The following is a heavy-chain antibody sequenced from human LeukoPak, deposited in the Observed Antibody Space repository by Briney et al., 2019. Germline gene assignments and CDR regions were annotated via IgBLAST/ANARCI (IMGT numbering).Heavy chain of an antibody. Sequence: SETLSLTCTVSGYSISSGYYWGWIRQPPGKGLEWIGSIYYSGSTYYNPSLKSRVTISVDTSKNQLSVKLYSVTAADTAVYFCARPAGWLPRYYFEYWGQGTLVTVSS. CDR3: ARPAGWLPRYYFEY. CDR2: IYYSGST. V-gene: IGHV4-38-2*02. D-gene: IGHD5-24*01. CDR1: GYSISSGYY. J-gene: IGHJ4*02.